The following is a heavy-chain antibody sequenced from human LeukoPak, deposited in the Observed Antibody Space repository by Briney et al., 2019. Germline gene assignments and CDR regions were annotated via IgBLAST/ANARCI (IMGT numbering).Heavy chain of an antibody. CDR3: ARGDSSSWYWFDY. CDR2: IIPILGIA. J-gene: IGHJ4*02. CDR1: GGTFSSYT. D-gene: IGHD6-13*01. V-gene: IGHV1-69*02. Sequence: GASVKVSCKASGGTFSSYTISWVRQAPGQGLEWMGRIIPILGIANYARKFQGRVTITADKSTSTAYMELSSLRSEDTAVYYCARGDSSSWYWFDYWGQGTLVTVSS.